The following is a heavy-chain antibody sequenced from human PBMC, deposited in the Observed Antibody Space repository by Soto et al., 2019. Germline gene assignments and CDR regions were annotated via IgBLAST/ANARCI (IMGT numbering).Heavy chain of an antibody. D-gene: IGHD2-15*01. CDR3: ASLRIYCRGETCYSGYHDF. Sequence: PLVESGGDLVQPGGSLRLSCAASGFVFTTNAMSWVRQRPGQGLEWVSAIRGSGDNTYYADSVKGRFSISRDNSKNILFLQMNSLRAEDTAMYYCASLRIYCRGETCYSGYHDFWGQGTQVTVSS. V-gene: IGHV3-23*04. J-gene: IGHJ4*02. CDR2: IRGSGDNT. CDR1: GFVFTTNA.